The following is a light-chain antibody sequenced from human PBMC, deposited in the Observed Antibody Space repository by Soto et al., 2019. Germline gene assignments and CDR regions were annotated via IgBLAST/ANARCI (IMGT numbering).Light chain of an antibody. CDR2: LEGSGSF. V-gene: IGLV4-60*02. Sequence: QSVLTQSSSASASLGSSVKLTCTLSSGHSSYIIAWHQQQPGKAPRYLIHLEGSGSFNRGSGVPDRSSGSSSWADRYLTISDLQFEDEADYYCETWDGNTRVFGGGTTLTVL. CDR3: ETWDGNTRV. J-gene: IGLJ3*02. CDR1: SGHSSYI.